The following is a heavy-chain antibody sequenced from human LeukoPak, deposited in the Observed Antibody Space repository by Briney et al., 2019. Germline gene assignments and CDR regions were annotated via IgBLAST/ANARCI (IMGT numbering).Heavy chain of an antibody. V-gene: IGHV4-59*01. Sequence: SETLSLTCTVSGGSISSYYWSWIRQPPGKGLEWIGYIYYSGSTNYNPSLKSRVTISVDTSKNQFSLKLSSVTAADTAVYYCARIAVAGYFDYWGQGTLVTVSS. CDR2: IYYSGST. J-gene: IGHJ4*02. CDR1: GGSISSYY. D-gene: IGHD6-19*01. CDR3: ARIAVAGYFDY.